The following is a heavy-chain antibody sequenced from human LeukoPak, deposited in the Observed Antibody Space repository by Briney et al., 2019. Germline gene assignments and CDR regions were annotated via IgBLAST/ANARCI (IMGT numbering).Heavy chain of an antibody. CDR1: GFTFSSYG. CDR3: ARVAAVAGHFDY. V-gene: IGHV3-30*02. CDR2: IRYDGSNK. J-gene: IGHJ4*02. D-gene: IGHD6-19*01. Sequence: PGGSLRLSCAASGFTFSSYGMHWVRQAPGKGLEWVAFIRYDGSNKYYADSVKGRFTISRDNSKNTLYLQMNSLRAEDTAVYYCARVAAVAGHFDYWGQGTLVTVSS.